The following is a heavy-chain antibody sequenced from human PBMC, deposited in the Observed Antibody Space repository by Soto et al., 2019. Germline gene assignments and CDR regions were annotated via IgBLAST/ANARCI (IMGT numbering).Heavy chain of an antibody. J-gene: IGHJ6*02. D-gene: IGHD6-13*01. CDR3: ARGRYSSSWSDHTSYYYGMDV. Sequence: SETLSLTCAVYGGSFSGYYWSWIRQPPGKGLEWIGEINHSGSTNYNPSLKSRVTISVDTSKNQFSLKLSSVTAADTAVYYCARGRYSSSWSDHTSYYYGMDVWGQGTTVTVSS. CDR2: INHSGST. V-gene: IGHV4-34*01. CDR1: GGSFSGYY.